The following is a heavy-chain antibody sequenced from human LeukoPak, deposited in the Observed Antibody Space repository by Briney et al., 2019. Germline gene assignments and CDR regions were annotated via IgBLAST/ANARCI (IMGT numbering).Heavy chain of an antibody. V-gene: IGHV1-69*13. Sequence: GASVNVSCKASVGTFSSYAISWVRQAPGEALEWMGGIIPIFCTSNYAQKFQGRVTITADESTSTAYMELSSLRSEDTAVYYCARDEGGYRTAAHYYFDYWGQGTLVTVSS. D-gene: IGHD6-13*01. CDR1: VGTFSSYA. J-gene: IGHJ4*02. CDR2: IIPIFCTS. CDR3: ARDEGGYRTAAHYYFDY.